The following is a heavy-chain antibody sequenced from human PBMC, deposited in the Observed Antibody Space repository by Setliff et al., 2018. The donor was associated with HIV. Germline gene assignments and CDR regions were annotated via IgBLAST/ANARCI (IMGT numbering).Heavy chain of an antibody. J-gene: IGHJ4*02. D-gene: IGHD3-22*01. CDR1: GFMFSSHG. V-gene: IGHV3-30*02. CDR3: AKDISGYSY. Sequence: GGSLRLSCVASGFMFSSHGMRWVRQAPGKGLECLAFIRADGINKYHADSVKGRFTISRDNSKNTLYLEMNNLRTEDTAVYYCAKDISGYSYWGQGTPVTVS. CDR2: IRADGINK.